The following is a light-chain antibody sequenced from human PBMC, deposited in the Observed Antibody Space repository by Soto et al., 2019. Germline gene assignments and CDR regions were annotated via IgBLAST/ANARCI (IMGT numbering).Light chain of an antibody. Sequence: EIVLTQSPGTLSVSPGERATLSCRASQSVGRNYLAWYQQKPGQAPRLLIYDASSRATGIPDRFSGSGSGTDFTLTISRLEPEDFAVYSCQHYASSPLTFGGGTKVEAK. V-gene: IGKV3-20*01. CDR3: QHYASSPLT. J-gene: IGKJ4*01. CDR1: QSVGRNY. CDR2: DAS.